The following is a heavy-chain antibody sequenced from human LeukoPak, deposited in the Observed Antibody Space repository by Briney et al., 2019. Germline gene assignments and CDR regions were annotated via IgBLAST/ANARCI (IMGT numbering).Heavy chain of an antibody. Sequence: SVKVSCKAFGGTFSSYAISWVRQAPGQGLEWMGGIIPIFGTANYAQKFQGRVTITADESTSTAYMELSSLRSEDTAVYYCARATAMVTFLLDPWGQGTLVTVSS. CDR1: GGTFSSYA. CDR2: IIPIFGTA. CDR3: ARATAMVTFLLDP. D-gene: IGHD5-18*01. V-gene: IGHV1-69*13. J-gene: IGHJ5*02.